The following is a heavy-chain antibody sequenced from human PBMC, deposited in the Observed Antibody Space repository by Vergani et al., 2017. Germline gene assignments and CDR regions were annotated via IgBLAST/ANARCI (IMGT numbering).Heavy chain of an antibody. V-gene: IGHV3-21*01. CDR3: ARDLSAYEDKTVPAAISQREYYFDY. J-gene: IGHJ4*02. Sequence: VQLVESGGGVVQPGRSLRLSCAASGFTFNQYGMNWVRQAPGKGLEWVSSISSSSSYIYYADSVKGRFTISRDNAKNSLYLQMNSLRAEDTALYYCARDLSAYEDKTVPAAISQREYYFDYWGQGTLVTVSS. D-gene: IGHD2-2*02. CDR1: GFTFNQYG. CDR2: ISSSSSYI.